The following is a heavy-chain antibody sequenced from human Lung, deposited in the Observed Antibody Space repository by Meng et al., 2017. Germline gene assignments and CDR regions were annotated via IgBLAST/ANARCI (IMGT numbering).Heavy chain of an antibody. Sequence: HLVESEDDWVKPGGSLSLYCAVSGFYFSNDWLSWVRKAPGKGLEWVGHIKGNTDGGTTEYAAPVTGRFTISRDDSKSTLNLHLSGLRTDDTGVYYCTWDDKAVSDYWGQGTLVTVSS. CDR1: GFYFSNDW. CDR3: TWDDKAVSDY. D-gene: IGHD3-9*01. J-gene: IGHJ4*02. CDR2: IKGNTDGGTT. V-gene: IGHV3-15*01.